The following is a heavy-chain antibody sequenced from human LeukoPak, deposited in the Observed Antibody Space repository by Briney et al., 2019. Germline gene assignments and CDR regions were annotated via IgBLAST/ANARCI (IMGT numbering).Heavy chain of an antibody. D-gene: IGHD6-19*01. Sequence: SETLSLTCTVSGGSISSGSYYWSWIRQPAGKGLEWIGRIYTSGSTNYNPSLKSRVTISVDTSKNQFSLKLSSVTAADTAVYYCARALRQWLPRGWFDPWGQGTLVTVSS. J-gene: IGHJ5*02. CDR3: ARALRQWLPRGWFDP. V-gene: IGHV4-61*02. CDR2: IYTSGST. CDR1: GGSISSGSYY.